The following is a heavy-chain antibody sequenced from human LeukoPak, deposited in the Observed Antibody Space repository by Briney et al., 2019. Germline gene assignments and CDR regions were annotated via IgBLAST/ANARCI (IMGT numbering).Heavy chain of an antibody. CDR3: ARGPTVEYDILAGYYRFDY. J-gene: IGHJ4*02. V-gene: IGHV4-34*01. D-gene: IGHD3-9*01. CDR1: GGSFSGYY. CDR2: INHSGST. Sequence: SETLSLTCAAYGGSFSGYYWSWIRQTPGKGLEWIGEINHSGSTRYNPSLTSRVTISLDTSKNQFSLKLNSVTAADTAVYYCARGPTVEYDILAGYYRFDYWGQETLVTVSS.